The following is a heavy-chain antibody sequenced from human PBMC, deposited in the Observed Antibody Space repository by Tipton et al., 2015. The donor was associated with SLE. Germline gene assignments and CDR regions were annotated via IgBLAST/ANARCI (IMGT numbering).Heavy chain of an antibody. J-gene: IGHJ4*02. CDR3: AGVHEPFSS. CDR1: GGSFSGYY. Sequence: TLSLTCAVYGGSFSGYYWSWIRQPPGKGLEWIGEINHSGSTNYNPSLKSRVTISLDTSKSQFSLGLSSVTAADSAVYYCAGVHEPFSSWGQGTLVTVS. D-gene: IGHD6-19*01. V-gene: IGHV4-34*01. CDR2: INHSGST.